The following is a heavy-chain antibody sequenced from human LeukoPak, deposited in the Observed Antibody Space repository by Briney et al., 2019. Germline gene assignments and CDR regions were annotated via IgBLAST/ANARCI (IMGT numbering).Heavy chain of an antibody. CDR3: AKSRIAVAGTGLDY. D-gene: IGHD6-19*01. V-gene: IGHV3-23*01. Sequence: GGSLRLSGAAPGFTFSSDAMSWVRQAPGKGLQSVSAISDSGGSTYYADSVKGRFTISRDNSKNTLYLQMNSLRAEDTAVYYCAKSRIAVAGTGLDYWGQGTLVTVSS. CDR2: ISDSGGST. CDR1: GFTFSSDA. J-gene: IGHJ4*02.